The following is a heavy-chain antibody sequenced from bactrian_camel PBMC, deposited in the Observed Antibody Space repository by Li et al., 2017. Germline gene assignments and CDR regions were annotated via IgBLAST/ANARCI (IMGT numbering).Heavy chain of an antibody. V-gene: IGHV3S40*01. CDR2: INSGGSIT. CDR1: GYTHSTYC. J-gene: IGHJ4*01. Sequence: DVQLVESGGGSVQAGGSLTLSCTTSGYTHSTYCMGWFRQAPGKGLEWQSAINSGGSITYYADSVKGRFTISRDNAKNTLYLQLNSLKTEDTAMYSCQPTTTCRHPYLLGQGTQVTVS.